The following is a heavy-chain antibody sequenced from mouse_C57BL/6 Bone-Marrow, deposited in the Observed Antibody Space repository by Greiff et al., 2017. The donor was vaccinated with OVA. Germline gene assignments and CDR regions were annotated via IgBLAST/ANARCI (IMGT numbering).Heavy chain of an antibody. CDR3: ARDDGYYGDYYAMDY. Sequence: VQLQQSGPELVKPGASVKISCKASGYAFSSSWMNWVKQRPGKGLEWIGRIYPGDGDTNYNGKFKGKATLTADKSSSTAYMQLSSLTSEDSAVYFCARDDGYYGDYYAMDYWGQGTSVTVSS. CDR2: IYPGDGDT. V-gene: IGHV1-82*01. D-gene: IGHD2-3*01. J-gene: IGHJ4*01. CDR1: GYAFSSSW.